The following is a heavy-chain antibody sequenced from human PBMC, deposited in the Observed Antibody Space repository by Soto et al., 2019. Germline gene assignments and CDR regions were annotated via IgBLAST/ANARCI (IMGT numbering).Heavy chain of an antibody. J-gene: IGHJ6*02. V-gene: IGHV4-4*07. Sequence: ASETLSLTCTVSGGSISSYYWSWIRQPAGKGLEWIGRIYTSGSTNYNPSLKSRVTMSVDTSKNQFSLKLSSVTAADTAVYYCARDLVGIVATDETYGMDVWGQGTTVTV. D-gene: IGHD5-12*01. CDR3: ARDLVGIVATDETYGMDV. CDR2: IYTSGST. CDR1: GGSISSYY.